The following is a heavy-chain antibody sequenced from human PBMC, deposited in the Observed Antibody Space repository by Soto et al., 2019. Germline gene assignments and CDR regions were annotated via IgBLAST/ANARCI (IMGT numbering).Heavy chain of an antibody. CDR1: CGSFSAYY. D-gene: IGHD1-26*01. CDR2: IIHSEST. J-gene: IGHJ6*02. Sequence: PSETLSLTCAVYCGSFSAYYWSWVRQPPGKGLEWIGEIIHSESTKYNPSLKSRVTISVDTSKNQFSLKLSSVTAADTAVYYCARQRPTDGRWEFANYYGMDVWGQGTPVTVSS. CDR3: ARQRPTDGRWEFANYYGMDV. V-gene: IGHV4-34*12.